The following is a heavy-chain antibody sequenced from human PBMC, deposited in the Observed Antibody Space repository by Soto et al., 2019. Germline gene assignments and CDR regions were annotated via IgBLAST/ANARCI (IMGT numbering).Heavy chain of an antibody. D-gene: IGHD6-19*01. CDR2: INPDGSAR. J-gene: IGHJ4*02. CDR1: GFAYSNYW. V-gene: IGHV3-7*01. CDR3: AKDRGLVLSFYFDY. Sequence: GGSLRLSCAASGFAYSNYWMTWARQTPGTGLEWVANINPDGSARHYVESVKGRFTISRDNAKTSLYLEMNSLRAEDTALYYCAKDRGLVLSFYFDYGGQGTLVTVPS.